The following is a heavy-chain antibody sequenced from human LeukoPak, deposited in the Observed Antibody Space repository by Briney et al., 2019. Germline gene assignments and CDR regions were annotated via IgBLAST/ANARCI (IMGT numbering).Heavy chain of an antibody. CDR3: ARGLVVVPAAMSV. V-gene: IGHV4-59*01. J-gene: IGHJ4*02. D-gene: IGHD2-2*01. Sequence: SETLSLTCTVSGGSISSYYWSWIRQPPGKGLEWIGYIYYSGSTNYNPSLMSRVTISVDTSKNQFSLKLSSVTAADTAVYYCARGLVVVPAAMSVWGQGTLVTVSS. CDR1: GGSISSYY. CDR2: IYYSGST.